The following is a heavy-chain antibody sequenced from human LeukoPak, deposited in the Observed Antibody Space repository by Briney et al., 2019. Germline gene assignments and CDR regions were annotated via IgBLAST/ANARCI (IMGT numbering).Heavy chain of an antibody. V-gene: IGHV3-30-3*01. J-gene: IGHJ4*02. Sequence: GRSLRLSCAASGFTFSTYAMHWVRQTPGKGLEWVAVVSFDGTSKYYADSVKGRFTISRDNSKNTLYLQMNSLRAEDTAVYYCAKVAEFGCSGGSCYPHYFDYWGQGTLVTVSS. CDR1: GFTFSTYA. CDR2: VSFDGTSK. D-gene: IGHD2-15*01. CDR3: AKVAEFGCSGGSCYPHYFDY.